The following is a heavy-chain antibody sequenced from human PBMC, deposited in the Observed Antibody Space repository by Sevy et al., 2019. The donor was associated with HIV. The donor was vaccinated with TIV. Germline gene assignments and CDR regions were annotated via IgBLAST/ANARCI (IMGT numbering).Heavy chain of an antibody. CDR3: AYLGSAKIDI. CDR2: IKEDGTEK. J-gene: IGHJ3*02. D-gene: IGHD3-16*01. CDR1: GFTFSSYW. V-gene: IGHV3-7*01. Sequence: GGSLRLSCAASGFTFSSYWMSWVRQAPGKGLEWVANIKEDGTEKYYLDSVKGRFTISRDNAKNSLYLQMNSLRAEDTAVYYCAYLGSAKIDIWGQGTMVTVSS.